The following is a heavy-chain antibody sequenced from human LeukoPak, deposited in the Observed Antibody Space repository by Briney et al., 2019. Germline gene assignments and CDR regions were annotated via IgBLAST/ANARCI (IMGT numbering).Heavy chain of an antibody. V-gene: IGHV3-74*01. CDR1: GFTFSSYW. J-gene: IGHJ4*02. Sequence: GGSLRLSCAASGFTFSSYWMHWVRQAPGKGLVWASRINSDGSNTRYAGSVKGRFTISRDNAKNTLYLQMNSLRAEDTALYYCARTYGDYGLDYFDYWGQGTLVTVSS. CDR3: ARTYGDYGLDYFDY. CDR2: INSDGSNT. D-gene: IGHD4-17*01.